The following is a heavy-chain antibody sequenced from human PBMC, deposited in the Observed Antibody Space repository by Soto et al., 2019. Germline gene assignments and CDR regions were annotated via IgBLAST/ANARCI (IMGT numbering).Heavy chain of an antibody. V-gene: IGHV4-4*02. CDR3: ARVKIVATSYYYYYYGMDV. CDR2: IYHSGST. J-gene: IGHJ6*02. Sequence: LSLTCAVSGGSISSSNWWSWVRQPPGKGLEWIGEIYHSGSTNYNPSLKSRVTISVDKSKNQFSLKLSSVTAADTAVYYCARVKIVATSYYYYYYGMDVWGQGTTVTVSS. CDR1: GGSISSSNW. D-gene: IGHD5-12*01.